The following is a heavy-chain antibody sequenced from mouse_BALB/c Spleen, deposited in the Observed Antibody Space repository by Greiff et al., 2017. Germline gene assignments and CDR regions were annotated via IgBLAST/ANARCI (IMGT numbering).Heavy chain of an antibody. CDR3: AREGDWDPFAY. CDR2: ISSGSSTI. CDR1: GFTFSSFG. Sequence: EVKLMESGGGLVQPGGSRKLSCAASGFTFSSFGMHWVRQAPEKGLEWVAYISSGSSTIYYADTVKGRFTISRDNPKNTLFLQMTSLRSEDTAMYYCAREGDWDPFAYWGQGTLVTVSA. V-gene: IGHV5-17*02. J-gene: IGHJ3*01. D-gene: IGHD4-1*01.